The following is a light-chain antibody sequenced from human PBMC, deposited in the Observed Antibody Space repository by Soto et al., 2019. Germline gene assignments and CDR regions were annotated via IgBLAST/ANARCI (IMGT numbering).Light chain of an antibody. J-gene: IGKJ5*01. V-gene: IGKV3-11*01. CDR3: QQRSNWPLT. CDR2: AAS. CDR1: QNVNTN. Sequence: EIVLTQSPATLSLSPGERATLSCRASQNVNTNLAWYQQRSGQAPRLLIYAASTRATDIPARFSGSGSGTDFTLTISSLEPEDFAVYYCQQRSNWPLTFGQGTRLEIK.